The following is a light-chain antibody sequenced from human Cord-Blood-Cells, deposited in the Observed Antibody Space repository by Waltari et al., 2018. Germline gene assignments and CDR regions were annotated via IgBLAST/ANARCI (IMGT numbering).Light chain of an antibody. Sequence: EIVMTQSPATLYVSPGERAHLSCRASQSVSSNLAWYQHKPGQAPRLLIYGASTRATCIPARFSVSGSGTEFTLTISSLQSEDFAVYYCQQYNNWPPRDTFGQGTKLEIK. V-gene: IGKV3-15*01. CDR2: GAS. CDR3: QQYNNWPPRDT. CDR1: QSVSSN. J-gene: IGKJ2*01.